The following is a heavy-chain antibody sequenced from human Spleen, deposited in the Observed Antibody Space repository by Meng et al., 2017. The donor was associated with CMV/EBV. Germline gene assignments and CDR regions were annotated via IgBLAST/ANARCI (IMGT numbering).Heavy chain of an antibody. D-gene: IGHD6-6*01. CDR3: ARARGKQLGLFDY. Sequence: GSLRLSCTVSGGSISTYYWSWIRQPPGKGLEWIGYVYYSGNTNYNPSLKSRVTISVDTSKNQFSLKVTSATAADTALYYCARARGKQLGLFDYWGQGTLVTVSS. CDR1: GGSISTYY. J-gene: IGHJ4*02. V-gene: IGHV4-59*01. CDR2: VYYSGNT.